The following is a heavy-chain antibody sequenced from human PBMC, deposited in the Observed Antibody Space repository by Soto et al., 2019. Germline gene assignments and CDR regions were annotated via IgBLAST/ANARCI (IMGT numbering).Heavy chain of an antibody. CDR1: GFTLSTYS. V-gene: IGHV3-48*02. J-gene: IGHJ6*02. CDR3: ARDPPNFYYYGMDV. CDR2: ISKSSTTI. Sequence: HPGGSLRLSCIASGFTLSTYSMTWVRQALGKGLEWLSYISKSSTTINYADSVKGRFTISRDNAKNSVYLEMSSLRDEDSAVYYCARDPPNFYYYGMDVWGQGTTVTVSS.